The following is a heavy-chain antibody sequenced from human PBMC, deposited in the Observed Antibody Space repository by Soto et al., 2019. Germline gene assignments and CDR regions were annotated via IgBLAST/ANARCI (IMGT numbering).Heavy chain of an antibody. CDR1: GYTFTSYG. Sequence: GASVKVSCKASGYTFTSYGISWVRQAPGQGLEWMGWISAYNGNTNYAQKLQGRVTMTTDTSTSTAYMELRSLRSDDTAVYYCARALGEVEVPAASRFDPWGQGTLVTVSS. CDR2: ISAYNGNT. J-gene: IGHJ5*02. D-gene: IGHD2-2*01. CDR3: ARALGEVEVPAASRFDP. V-gene: IGHV1-18*01.